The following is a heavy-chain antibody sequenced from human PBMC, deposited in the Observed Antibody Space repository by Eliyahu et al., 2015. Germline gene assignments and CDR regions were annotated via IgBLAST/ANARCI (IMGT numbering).Heavy chain of an antibody. J-gene: IGHJ5*02. CDR3: ARGQGYSRDDTRFDP. D-gene: IGHD6-13*01. CDR1: GGSFSGYY. V-gene: IGHV4-34*01. Sequence: QVQLQQWGAGLLKPSETLSLTCAVYGGSFSGYYWSWIRQPPGKGLEWIGEINHSGSTNYNPSLKSRVTISVDTSKNQFSLKLSSVTAADTAVYYCARGQGYSRDDTRFDPWGQGTLVTVSS. CDR2: INHSGST.